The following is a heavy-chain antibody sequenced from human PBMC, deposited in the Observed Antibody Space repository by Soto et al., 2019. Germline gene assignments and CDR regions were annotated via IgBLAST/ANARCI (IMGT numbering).Heavy chain of an antibody. V-gene: IGHV1-69*13. CDR1: GGTFSSYA. J-gene: IGHJ6*02. CDR2: IIPIFGTA. Sequence: ASVKVSCKASGGTFSSYAISWVRQAPGQGLEWMGGIIPIFGTANYAQKFQGRVTITADESTSTAYMELSSLRCEDTAVYYCARDRGSGYAYYYYGMDVWGQGTTVTVSS. D-gene: IGHD6-25*01. CDR3: ARDRGSGYAYYYYGMDV.